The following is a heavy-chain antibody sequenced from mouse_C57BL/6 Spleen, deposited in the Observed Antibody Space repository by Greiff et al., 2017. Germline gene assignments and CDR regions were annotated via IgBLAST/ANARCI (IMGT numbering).Heavy chain of an antibody. CDR3: ARPKTAQATGYFDY. J-gene: IGHJ2*01. Sequence: QVQLKESGAELVRPGTSVKVSCKASGYAFTNYLIEWVKQRPGQGLEWIGVINPGSGGTNYNEKFKGKATLTADKSSSTAYMQLSSLTSEDSAVYFCARPKTAQATGYFDYWGQGTTLTVSS. CDR1: GYAFTNYL. CDR2: INPGSGGT. D-gene: IGHD3-2*02. V-gene: IGHV1-54*01.